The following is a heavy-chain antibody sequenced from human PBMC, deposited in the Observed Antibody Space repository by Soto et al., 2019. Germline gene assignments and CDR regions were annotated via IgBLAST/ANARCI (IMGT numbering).Heavy chain of an antibody. D-gene: IGHD2-15*01. CDR1: GYTFTSYD. CDR3: ARINHPPPYCSGGSCYVDDY. CDR2: MNPNSGNT. V-gene: IGHV1-8*01. Sequence: QVQLVQSGAEVKKPGASVKVSCRASGYTFTSYDINWVRQATGQGLEWMGWMNPNSGNTGYAQKFQGRVTMTRNTSISTAYMELSSLRSEDTAVYYCARINHPPPYCSGGSCYVDDYWGQGTLVTVSS. J-gene: IGHJ4*02.